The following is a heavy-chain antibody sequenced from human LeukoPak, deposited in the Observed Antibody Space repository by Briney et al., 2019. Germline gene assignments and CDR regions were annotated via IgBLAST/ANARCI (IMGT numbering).Heavy chain of an antibody. J-gene: IGHJ4*02. V-gene: IGHV4-61*01. D-gene: IGHD2-15*01. Sequence: SETLSLTCTVSGGSVSSGSYYWSWIRQPPGKGLEWIGYIYYSGSTNYNPSLKSRVTISVDTSKNQFSLKLSSVTAADTAVYYCARSVVVAAIHLWLFDYWGQGTLVTVSS. CDR2: IYYSGST. CDR1: GGSVSSGSYY. CDR3: ARSVVVAAIHLWLFDY.